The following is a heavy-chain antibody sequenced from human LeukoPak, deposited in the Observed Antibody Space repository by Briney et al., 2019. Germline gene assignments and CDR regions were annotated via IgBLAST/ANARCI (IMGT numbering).Heavy chain of an antibody. CDR3: SKDRGGTLGDYFDY. CDR2: ISYDGSYK. V-gene: IGHV3-30*18. J-gene: IGHJ4*02. CDR1: EFTFSTYG. D-gene: IGHD3-10*01. Sequence: GRSLRLSCAASEFTFSTYGMHWVRQAPGKGLEWVAVISYDGSYKFYADSVKGRFTISRDNSKNTLHLQMNSLRAEDTALYYCSKDRGGTLGDYFDYWGQGTLVTVSS.